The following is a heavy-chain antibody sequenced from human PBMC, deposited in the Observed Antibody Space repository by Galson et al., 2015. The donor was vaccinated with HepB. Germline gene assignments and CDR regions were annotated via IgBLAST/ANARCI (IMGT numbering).Heavy chain of an antibody. CDR2: ISSSSSAI. V-gene: IGHV3-48*02. CDR1: GFTFNSYA. D-gene: IGHD5-24*01. Sequence: SLRLSCAASGFTFNSYAMSWVRQAPGKGLEWVSVISSSSSAIYYSDSVKGRFTISRDNAKNSLYLQMDSLRDEDTAVYYCAGDRYNSRWGQGTMVTVSS. CDR3: AGDRYNSR. J-gene: IGHJ3*01.